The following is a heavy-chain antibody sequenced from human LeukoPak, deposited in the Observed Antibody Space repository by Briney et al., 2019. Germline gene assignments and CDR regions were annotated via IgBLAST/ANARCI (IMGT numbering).Heavy chain of an antibody. CDR2: TNWNGGST. Sequence: GGSLRLSCAASGFTFDDYGMSWVRQAPGKGLEWVSGTNWNGGSTGYADSVKGRFTISRDNARNSLYLQMNSLGAEDTALYFCARRRVTVVRGVDITSYYFDYWGQGTLVTVSS. V-gene: IGHV3-20*04. D-gene: IGHD3-10*01. CDR1: GFTFDDYG. J-gene: IGHJ4*02. CDR3: ARRRVTVVRGVDITSYYFDY.